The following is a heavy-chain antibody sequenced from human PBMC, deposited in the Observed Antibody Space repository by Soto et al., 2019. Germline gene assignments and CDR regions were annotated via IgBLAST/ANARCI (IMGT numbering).Heavy chain of an antibody. CDR3: AREVGTLDY. Sequence: QVQLVESGGGVVQPGRSLRLSCAAAGFTFSSYAMHWVRQAPGKGLEWVAVISYDGSNKYYADSGKGRFTISRDNAKNTLYLQMNSLRAEDTAVYYCAREVGTLDYWGQGALVTVSS. V-gene: IGHV3-30-3*01. CDR2: ISYDGSNK. CDR1: GFTFSSYA. J-gene: IGHJ4*02. D-gene: IGHD1-26*01.